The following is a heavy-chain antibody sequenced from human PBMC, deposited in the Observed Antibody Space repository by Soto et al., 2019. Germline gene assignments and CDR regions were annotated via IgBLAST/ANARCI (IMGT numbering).Heavy chain of an antibody. CDR2: IYSDGSRT. D-gene: IGHD3-10*01. Sequence: EVQLVESGGGLVQPGGSLRLSCATSGFTFNTYWMHWVRQAPGKGLVWVSRIYSDGSRTSYADSVKGRFTISRDNAKNTLYLQMDSLSPEATAVYYWARGAGGYYYMDVWGKGTTVTVSS. V-gene: IGHV3-74*01. J-gene: IGHJ6*03. CDR1: GFTFNTYW. CDR3: ARGAGGYYYMDV.